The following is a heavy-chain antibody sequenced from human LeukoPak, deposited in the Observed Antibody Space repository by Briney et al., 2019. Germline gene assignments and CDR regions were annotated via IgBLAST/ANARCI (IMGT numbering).Heavy chain of an antibody. V-gene: IGHV3-21*01. Sequence: GGSLXLSCAASGFTFSSSAMNWVRQAPGKGVEWVSSINQISSHIYYAESVRGRFSISRDNAKNSVYLQMNSLRAEDTAIYYCARDATQYLRYGYFDYWGPGILVTVSS. CDR3: ARDATQYLRYGYFDY. CDR1: GFTFSSSA. J-gene: IGHJ4*02. CDR2: INQISSHI. D-gene: IGHD3-9*01.